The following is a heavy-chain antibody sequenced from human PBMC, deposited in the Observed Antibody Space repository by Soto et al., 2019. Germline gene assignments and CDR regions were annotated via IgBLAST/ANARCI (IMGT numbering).Heavy chain of an antibody. D-gene: IGHD1-26*01. Sequence: EVQLVESGGGLVRPGGSLRLSCAASRFAFRAFSMSWVRQSPGQGLEWVSSISSGGNYIYYADAVKGRFTISRDNTNNSLFLQMNSLRAEDTAVYFCVRDPSFSQWEGPGGGRFDYWGQGTLVTVSS. CDR2: ISSGGNYI. CDR3: VRDPSFSQWEGPGGGRFDY. J-gene: IGHJ4*02. CDR1: RFAFRAFS. V-gene: IGHV3-21*02.